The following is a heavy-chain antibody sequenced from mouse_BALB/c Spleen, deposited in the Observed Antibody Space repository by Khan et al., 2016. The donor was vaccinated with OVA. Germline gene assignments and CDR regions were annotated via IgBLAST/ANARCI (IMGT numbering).Heavy chain of an antibody. D-gene: IGHD2-10*01. J-gene: IGHJ3*01. Sequence: EVELVESGGGLVKPGGSLKLSCEVSGFAFNSYDMSWVRQTPEKRLEWVATISSTGTYTYSPDSVKGRFTISRDPARNTLYLQMSSLRSEDTALYYCTRPSYYGNPWLTYWGQGTLVTVSA. CDR3: TRPSYYGNPWLTY. CDR1: GFAFNSYD. CDR2: ISSTGTYT. V-gene: IGHV5-9*02.